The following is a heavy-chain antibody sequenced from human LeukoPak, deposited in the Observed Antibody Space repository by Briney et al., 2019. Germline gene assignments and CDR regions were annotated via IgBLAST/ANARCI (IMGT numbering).Heavy chain of an antibody. J-gene: IGHJ6*03. CDR2: IYDSGST. CDR1: GGSISSSGYY. Sequence: SETLSLTCTVSGGSISSSGYYWGWIRQPPGKGLEWIGSIYDSGSTYYNPSLKSRVTISVDTSKNQFSLKLSSVTAADTAVYYCARSRITMVRGIINYYYYYYMDVWGKGTTVTISS. CDR3: ARSRITMVRGIINYYYYYYMDV. V-gene: IGHV4-39*01. D-gene: IGHD3-10*01.